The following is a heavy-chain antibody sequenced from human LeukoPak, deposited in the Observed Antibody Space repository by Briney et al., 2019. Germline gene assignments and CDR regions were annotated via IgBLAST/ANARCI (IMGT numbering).Heavy chain of an antibody. CDR3: ARDRTALEVNWFDP. CDR2: INSVGRST. D-gene: IGHD2-21*02. V-gene: IGHV3-74*01. J-gene: IGHJ5*02. CDR1: GFTFSSYW. Sequence: GGSLRLSCAASGFTFSSYWMHWGRQAPGKGLLWVSRINSVGRSTSYADSVKGRFTISRDNAKNTLYLQMNSLRDEDTAVYYCARDRTALEVNWFDPWGQGTLVTVSS.